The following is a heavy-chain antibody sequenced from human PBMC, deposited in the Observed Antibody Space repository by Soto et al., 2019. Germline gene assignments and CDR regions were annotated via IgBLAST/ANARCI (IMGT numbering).Heavy chain of an antibody. CDR2: ISYDGSNK. Sequence: GGSLRHSCAASGGTCISYGMRWVRQATGKGLEWVAVISYDGSNKYYADSVKGRFTISRDNSKNTLYLQMNSLRAEDTAVYYCAKGLYCSSTSCYVFGNWFDPWGQGTLVTVSS. D-gene: IGHD2-2*01. CDR1: GGTCISYG. J-gene: IGHJ5*02. CDR3: AKGLYCSSTSCYVFGNWFDP. V-gene: IGHV3-30*18.